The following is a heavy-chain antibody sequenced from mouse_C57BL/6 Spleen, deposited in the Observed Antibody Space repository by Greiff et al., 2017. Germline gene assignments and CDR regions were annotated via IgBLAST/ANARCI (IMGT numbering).Heavy chain of an antibody. J-gene: IGHJ3*01. Sequence: QVQLQQSGSELARPGASVKMSCKASGYTFTRYTMHWVKQRPGQGLEWIGYINPSSGYTKYNQKFKDKATLSADKSSSTAYMQLSSLTSEDSAVYYCAGSNHLGRFAYWGHGTLVTVSA. CDR3: AGSNHLGRFAY. D-gene: IGHD1-1*01. CDR2: INPSSGYT. V-gene: IGHV1-4*01. CDR1: GYTFTRYT.